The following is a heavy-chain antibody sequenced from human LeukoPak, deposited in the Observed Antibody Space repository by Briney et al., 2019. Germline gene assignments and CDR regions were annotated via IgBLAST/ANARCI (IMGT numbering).Heavy chain of an antibody. D-gene: IGHD2-21*02. CDR1: GGSISSYY. V-gene: IGHV4-59*01. J-gene: IGHJ3*02. CDR3: AGRHHFVAVTDSHDSFDM. Sequence: SETLSLTCTVSGGSISSYYWSWIRQPPGKGLEWIAYVLNSGRTNLNPSIRSRATMSVDTSKNQFSLKLSSLTAADTVVYYCAGRHHFVAVTDSHDSFDMWGQGTMVTVSS. CDR2: VLNSGRT.